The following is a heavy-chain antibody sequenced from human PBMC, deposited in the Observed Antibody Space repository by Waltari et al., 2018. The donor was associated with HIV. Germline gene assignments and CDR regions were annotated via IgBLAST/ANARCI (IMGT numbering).Heavy chain of an antibody. V-gene: IGHV3-21*02. CDR1: GFNFNLFS. CDR3: VRDRTSLTTGDFES. Sequence: EVRLVQSGGGLVKPGESLTLSCTASGFNFNLFSRTWVRLAPVNGLEWVSSISRGSSYSYYSDAVKGRFTVSRDNAKNSLLLQLNTLTAEDTALYYCVRDRTSLTTGDFESWGQGAPVTVSS. J-gene: IGHJ4*02. CDR2: ISRGSSYS. D-gene: IGHD1-1*01.